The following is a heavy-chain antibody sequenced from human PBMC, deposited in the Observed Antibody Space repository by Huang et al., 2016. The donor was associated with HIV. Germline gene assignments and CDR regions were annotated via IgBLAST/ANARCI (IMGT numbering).Heavy chain of an antibody. CDR2: IIPRFGTP. D-gene: IGHD4-17*01. V-gene: IGHV1-69*13. CDR1: GGTFSKYA. Sequence: QVQLVQSGAEVKTHGSSVKVSCKASGGTFSKYAISWVRQAPGQGLEWMGGIIPRFGTPNYARKFQGRVTITADDSTSTTYVEVSSLRSEDTALYYCARGQLGSYGDYDVLYWGQGTLVTVSS. CDR3: ARGQLGSYGDYDVLY. J-gene: IGHJ4*02.